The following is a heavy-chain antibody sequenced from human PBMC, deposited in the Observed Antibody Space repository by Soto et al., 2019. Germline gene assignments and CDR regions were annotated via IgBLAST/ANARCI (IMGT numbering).Heavy chain of an antibody. Sequence: QVQLVQSGAEVRKPGASVKVSCKTSGYTFTDYDINWVRQAPGQGLEWVGRMNPNSGRTDYAQKLEGRVTMTWDISISTAYMELSSLGYDDTAVYFCSTWGRNGWYTGFFWGQGTLVTVSS. V-gene: IGHV1-8*02. J-gene: IGHJ4*02. CDR2: MNPNSGRT. CDR1: GYTFTDYD. CDR3: STWGRNGWYTGFF. D-gene: IGHD6-19*01.